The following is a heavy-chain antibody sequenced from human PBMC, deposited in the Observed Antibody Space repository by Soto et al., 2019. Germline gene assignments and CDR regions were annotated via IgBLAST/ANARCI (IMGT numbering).Heavy chain of an antibody. Sequence: QVQLVESGGGVVQPGRSLRLSCAASAFSFSSYGMHWVRQAPDKGLEWVAVISYDGSNKYYADSVKGRFTISRDNSKNTLYLQTNSLRAAVTAVYYCANYDIWSGYYGWGQGTLVTVSS. D-gene: IGHD3-3*01. CDR2: ISYDGSNK. J-gene: IGHJ4*02. CDR3: ANYDIWSGYYG. V-gene: IGHV3-30*18. CDR1: AFSFSSYG.